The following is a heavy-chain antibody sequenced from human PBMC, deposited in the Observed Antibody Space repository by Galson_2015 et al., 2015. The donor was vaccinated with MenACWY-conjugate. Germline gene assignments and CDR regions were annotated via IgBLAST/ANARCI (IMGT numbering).Heavy chain of an antibody. CDR1: GFTFSNYN. D-gene: IGHD6-6*01. J-gene: IGHJ5*02. V-gene: IGHV3-21*01. CDR2: ISSSSSYI. CDR3: AKGTIAARPNWFDP. Sequence: LRLSCAASGFTFSNYNMNWVRQTPGKGLEWVSCISSSSSYIHYADSVKGRFTISRDNAKNSLYLQMNSLRAEDTAVYYCAKGTIAARPNWFDPWGQGTLVTVSS.